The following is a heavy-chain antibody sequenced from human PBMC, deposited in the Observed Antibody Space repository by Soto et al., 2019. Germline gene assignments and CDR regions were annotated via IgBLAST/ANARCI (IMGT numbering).Heavy chain of an antibody. CDR1: GYTFTSYD. V-gene: IGHV1-8*01. CDR2: MNPNSGNT. Sequence: ASVKVSCKASGYTFTSYDINWVRQATGQGLEWMGWMNPNSGNTGYAQKFQGRVTMTRNTSISTAYMELSSLRSEDTAVYYCARAPLREYDFWSGYFSHYYYGMDVWG. D-gene: IGHD3-3*01. J-gene: IGHJ6*02. CDR3: ARAPLREYDFWSGYFSHYYYGMDV.